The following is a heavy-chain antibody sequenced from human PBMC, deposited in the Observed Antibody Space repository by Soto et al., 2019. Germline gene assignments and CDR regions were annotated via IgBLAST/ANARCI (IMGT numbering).Heavy chain of an antibody. D-gene: IGHD2-15*01. CDR2: IYTSGST. V-gene: IGHV4-4*07. CDR1: GGSISSYY. J-gene: IGHJ4*02. Sequence: SETLSLTCTDSGGSISSYYWSWIRQPAGKGLEWIGRIYTSGSTNYNPSLKSRVTMSVDTSKNQFSLKLSSVTAADTAVYYCARQTGGHATGYCSGGSCYYDYWGQGTLVTVSS. CDR3: ARQTGGHATGYCSGGSCYYDY.